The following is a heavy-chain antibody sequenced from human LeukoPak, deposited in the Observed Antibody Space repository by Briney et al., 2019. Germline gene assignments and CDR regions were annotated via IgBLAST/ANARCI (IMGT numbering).Heavy chain of an antibody. Sequence: GGSLRLSCAASGFTFGSYSMNWVRQAPGKGLEWVSTISSGSSHKFYADSLKGRFTISRDNAKNSVYLEVNSLRAEDTAVYYCARSSIQLWVRSWFVLWGQGTLVTVSS. V-gene: IGHV3-21*01. J-gene: IGHJ5*02. D-gene: IGHD5-18*01. CDR2: ISSGSSHK. CDR1: GFTFGSYS. CDR3: ARSSIQLWVRSWFVL.